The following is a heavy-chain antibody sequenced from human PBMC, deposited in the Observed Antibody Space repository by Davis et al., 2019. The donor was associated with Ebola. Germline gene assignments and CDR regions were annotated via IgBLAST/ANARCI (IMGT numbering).Heavy chain of an antibody. J-gene: IGHJ3*02. CDR1: GGSFSGYY. D-gene: IGHD3-22*01. CDR2: INHSGST. V-gene: IGHV4-34*01. Sequence: SETLSLTCAVYGGSFSGYYWSWIRQPPGKGLEWIGEINHSGSTNYNPSLKSRVTISVDTSKNQFSLKLSSVTAADTAVYYCARDGYYYDSSGYYRVAFDIWGQGTMVTVSS. CDR3: ARDGYYYDSSGYYRVAFDI.